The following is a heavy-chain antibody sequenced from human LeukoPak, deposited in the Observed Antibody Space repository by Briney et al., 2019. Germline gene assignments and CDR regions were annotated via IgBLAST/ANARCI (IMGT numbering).Heavy chain of an antibody. CDR1: GGSITITNYY. CDR3: ASLTMIVVP. J-gene: IGHJ4*02. D-gene: IGHD3-22*01. CDR2: INHSGST. V-gene: IGHV4-39*07. Sequence: SETLSLTCTVSGGSITITNYYWGWIRQPPGKGLEWIGEINHSGSTNYNPSLKSRVTISVDTSKNQFSLKLSSVTAADTAVYYCASLTMIVVPWGQGTLVTVSS.